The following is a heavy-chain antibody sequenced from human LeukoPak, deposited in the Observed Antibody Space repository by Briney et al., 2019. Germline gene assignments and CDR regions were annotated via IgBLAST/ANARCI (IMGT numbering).Heavy chain of an antibody. D-gene: IGHD5-12*01. Sequence: SLRLSCAASGFTFADNAMHWVRQAPGKGLEWVSSISWNSVNIGYADSVKGRFTISRDNSKNTLYLQMDSLRPEDTAVYYCASRGGVATAYYFDYWGQGTLITVSS. V-gene: IGHV3-9*01. CDR3: ASRGGVATAYYFDY. CDR1: GFTFADNA. J-gene: IGHJ4*02. CDR2: ISWNSVNI.